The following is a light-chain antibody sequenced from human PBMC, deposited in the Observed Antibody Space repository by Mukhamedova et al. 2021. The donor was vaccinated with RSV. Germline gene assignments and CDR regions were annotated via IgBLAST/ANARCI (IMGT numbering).Light chain of an antibody. J-gene: IGKJ5*01. CDR2: AAA. V-gene: IGKV1-39*01. Sequence: WYQRRVHGRAPNLLIYAAAVVHDGVPSRFRGSGSGTNFTLTITSLQAEDSATYYCQQSYIAPITFGHGTRLDIK. CDR3: QQSYIAPIT.